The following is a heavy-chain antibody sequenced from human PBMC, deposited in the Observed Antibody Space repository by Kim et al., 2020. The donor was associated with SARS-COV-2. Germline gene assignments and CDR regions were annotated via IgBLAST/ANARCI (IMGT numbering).Heavy chain of an antibody. CDR2: INHSGST. D-gene: IGHD3-10*01. V-gene: IGHV4-34*01. Sequence: SQTLSLTCAVYGGSFSGYYWSWIRQPPGKGLEWIGEINHSGSTNYNPSLKSRVTISVDTSKNQFSLKLSSVTAADTAVYYCARGSTRFWFGETILLYYGMDVWGQGTTVTVSS. J-gene: IGHJ6*02. CDR1: GGSFSGYY. CDR3: ARGSTRFWFGETILLYYGMDV.